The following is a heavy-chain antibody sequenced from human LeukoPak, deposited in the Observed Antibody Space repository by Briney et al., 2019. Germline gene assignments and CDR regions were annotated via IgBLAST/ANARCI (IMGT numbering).Heavy chain of an antibody. CDR1: GGSISSGGYY. J-gene: IGHJ4*02. CDR2: IYYSGST. D-gene: IGHD1-14*01. CDR3: ARHHHNPTYDY. V-gene: IGHV4-39*01. Sequence: SQTLSLTCTVSGGSISSGGYYWAWIRQPPGKGLEWIGSIYYSGSTYYYPSLKSRVTISVDTSNNQFPLKLSSVTAPDTAVYFCARHHHNPTYDYWGQGTPVTVSS.